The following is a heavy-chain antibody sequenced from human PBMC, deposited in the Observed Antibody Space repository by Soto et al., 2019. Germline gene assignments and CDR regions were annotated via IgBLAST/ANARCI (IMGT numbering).Heavy chain of an antibody. CDR3: AKGYSTGWSEGYFDY. Sequence: PGRSLRLSCTASQFPFSTYAMCWVRKNPGKGLEWVSSISGTLSTYYADSVKGQFTISRDNSKNTLYLKINSLRPDDTAVYFCAKGYSTGWSEGYFDYWGQGALVTVSS. CDR2: ISGTLST. J-gene: IGHJ4*02. V-gene: IGHV3-23*01. CDR1: QFPFSTYA. D-gene: IGHD6-19*01.